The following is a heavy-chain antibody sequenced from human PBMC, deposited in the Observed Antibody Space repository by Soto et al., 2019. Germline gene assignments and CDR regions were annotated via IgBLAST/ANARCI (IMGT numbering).Heavy chain of an antibody. CDR2: IWYDGSNK. V-gene: IGHV3-33*01. D-gene: IGHD3-22*01. J-gene: IGHJ4*02. Sequence: PGGSLRLSCAASGFTFSSYGMHWVRQAPGKGLEWVAVIWYDGSNKYYADSVKGRFTISRDNSKNTLYLQMNSLRAEDTAVYYCARDPIYDSIQIGYYFDYWGQGTLVTVSS. CDR1: GFTFSSYG. CDR3: ARDPIYDSIQIGYYFDY.